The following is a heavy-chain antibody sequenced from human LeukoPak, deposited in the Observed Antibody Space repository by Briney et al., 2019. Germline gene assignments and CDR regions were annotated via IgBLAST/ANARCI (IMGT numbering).Heavy chain of an antibody. CDR3: AKDLVKAVDY. V-gene: IGHV3-23*01. CDR1: GFTFTTYA. Sequence: GGSLRLSCAASGFTFTTYAMSWVRQAPGKGLEWVSAISSSGVSTYYADSVQGRFTISRDNSKNTLYLQMNSLRAEDTAVYYCAKDLVKAVDYWGQGTLVTVSS. D-gene: IGHD6-25*01. CDR2: ISSSGVST. J-gene: IGHJ4*02.